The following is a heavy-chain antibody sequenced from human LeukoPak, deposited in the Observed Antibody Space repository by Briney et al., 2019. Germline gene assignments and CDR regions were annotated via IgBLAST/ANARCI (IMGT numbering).Heavy chain of an antibody. CDR2: IYYSGST. D-gene: IGHD6-13*01. V-gene: IGHV4-59*01. CDR3: ARDRAAAGLDY. Sequence: KTSETLSLTCTVSGGSISSYYWSWIRKPPGKGLEWIGYIYYSGSTNYNPSLKSRVTISVDTSKNQFSLKLSSVTAADTAVYYCARDRAAAGLDYWGQGTLVTVSS. CDR1: GGSISSYY. J-gene: IGHJ4*02.